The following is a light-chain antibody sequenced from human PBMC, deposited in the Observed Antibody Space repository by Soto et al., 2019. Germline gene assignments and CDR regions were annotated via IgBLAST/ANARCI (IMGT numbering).Light chain of an antibody. CDR3: CSYAGSSTYV. V-gene: IGLV2-23*01. J-gene: IGLJ1*01. CDR1: SSDVGSYNL. Sequence: QSALTQPASVSGSPGQSITISCTGTSSDVGSYNLVSWYQQHPGKAPKLMIYEGSKRPSGVSNRFSGSKSGNTASLTISGRQAEDEADYYCCSYAGSSTYVFGTGTQLTVL. CDR2: EGS.